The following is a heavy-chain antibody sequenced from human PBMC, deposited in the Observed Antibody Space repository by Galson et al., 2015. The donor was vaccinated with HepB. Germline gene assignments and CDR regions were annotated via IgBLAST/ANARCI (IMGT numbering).Heavy chain of an antibody. CDR1: GYTLTELS. CDR2: FDPEDGGT. V-gene: IGHV1-24*01. CDR3: ATSAQKGDRRYYYYYMDV. Sequence: SVKVSCKVSGYTLTELSMHWVRQAPGKGLEWMGGFDPEDGGTIYAQKFQGRVTMTEDTSTDTAYMELSSLRSEDTAVYYCATSAQKGDRRYYYYYMDVWGKGTTVTVSS. J-gene: IGHJ6*03. D-gene: IGHD3-10*01.